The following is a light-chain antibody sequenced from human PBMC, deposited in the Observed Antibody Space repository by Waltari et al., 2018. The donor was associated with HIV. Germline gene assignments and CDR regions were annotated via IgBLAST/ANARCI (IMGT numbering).Light chain of an antibody. CDR1: NIGSKS. CDR2: HDT. CDR3: QVWDTNTDQYVI. J-gene: IGLJ2*01. V-gene: IGLV3-21*01. Sequence: SYVLTQSPSVSVAPGKTARITCGGQNIGSKSVNWYQQPPGQAPVMVIYHDTDRPSGIPDRFSGSNSADTATLTIRGVEAGDEADYYCQVWDTNTDQYVIFGGGTNLAV.